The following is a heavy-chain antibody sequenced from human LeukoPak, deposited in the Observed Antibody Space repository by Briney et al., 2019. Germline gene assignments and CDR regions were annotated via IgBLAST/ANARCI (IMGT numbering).Heavy chain of an antibody. J-gene: IGHJ4*02. CDR2: ISGSGGST. V-gene: IGHV3-23*01. D-gene: IGHD3-22*01. CDR1: GFTFSSYA. CDR3: AKEGPHYYDSSGYYFN. Sequence: GGSLRLSCAASGFTFSSYAMSWVRQAPGKGLEWVSAISGSGGSTYYADSVKGRFAISRDNSKNTLYLQMNSLRAEDTAVYYCAKEGPHYYDSSGYYFNWGQGTLVTVSS.